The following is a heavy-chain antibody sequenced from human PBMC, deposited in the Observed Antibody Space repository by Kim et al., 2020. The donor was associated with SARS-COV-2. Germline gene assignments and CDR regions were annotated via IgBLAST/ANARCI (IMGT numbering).Heavy chain of an antibody. J-gene: IGHJ6*02. CDR3: ARDPARNYYYGMDV. Sequence: PSRKSRVTVSVDTSKNQFSLKLSSVTAADTAVYYCARDPARNYYYGMDVWGQGTTVTVSS. V-gene: IGHV4-34*01.